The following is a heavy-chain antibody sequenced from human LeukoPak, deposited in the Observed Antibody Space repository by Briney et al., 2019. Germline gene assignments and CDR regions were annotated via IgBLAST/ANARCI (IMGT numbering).Heavy chain of an antibody. Sequence: GGSLRLSRAASGFTLNNYNMNWVRQAPGKGLEWVSSISGGSTYIYYADSVKGRFTISRDNTKNSLYLQMNSLRAEDTAVYYCARDGHATLLWFGELTFDYWGPGILVTVSS. D-gene: IGHD3-10*01. J-gene: IGHJ4*02. V-gene: IGHV3-21*01. CDR1: GFTLNNYN. CDR3: ARDGHATLLWFGELTFDY. CDR2: ISGGSTYI.